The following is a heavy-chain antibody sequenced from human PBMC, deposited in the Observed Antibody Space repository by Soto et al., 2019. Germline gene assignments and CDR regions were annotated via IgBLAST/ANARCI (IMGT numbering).Heavy chain of an antibody. CDR3: ASARHIGP. Sequence: LRLSCAASGFTFSNYWMSWVRQAPGKGLEWVANIKEDGSERNYVDSVKGRFTISRDNAENSLYLQMNSLRAEDTAVYYCASARHIGPWGQGTLVTVSS. V-gene: IGHV3-7*01. J-gene: IGHJ5*02. D-gene: IGHD2-21*01. CDR2: IKEDGSER. CDR1: GFTFSNYW.